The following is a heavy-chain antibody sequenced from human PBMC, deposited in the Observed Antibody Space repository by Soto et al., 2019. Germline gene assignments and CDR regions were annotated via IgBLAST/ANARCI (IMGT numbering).Heavy chain of an antibody. CDR3: ARRYCISTSCRYYGMDV. D-gene: IGHD2-2*01. CDR1: GGTFSTCS. CDR2: IIPMFGTA. J-gene: IGHJ6*02. Sequence: QVQLVQSGAEVKKPGSSVKVSCKASGGTFSTCSISWVRQAPGQGLEWMGGIIPMFGTANYAQKFQGRVTITVNESTSTAYMELSSLRSEDTAVYYCARRYCISTSCRYYGMDVWGQGTTVTVSS. V-gene: IGHV1-69*12.